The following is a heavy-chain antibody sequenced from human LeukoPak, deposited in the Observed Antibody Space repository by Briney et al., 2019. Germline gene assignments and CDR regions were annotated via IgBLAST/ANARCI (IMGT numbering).Heavy chain of an antibody. D-gene: IGHD2-2*01. J-gene: IGHJ5*02. CDR1: GGTFSSYA. Sequence: SVKVSCKASGGTFSSYAISWVRQAPGQGLEWMGGIIPIFVTANYAQKFQGRVTITADESTSTAYMELSSLRSEDTAVYYCARDLGYCSSTSCYGWFDPWGQGTLVTVS. CDR3: ARDLGYCSSTSCYGWFDP. CDR2: IIPIFVTA. V-gene: IGHV1-69*13.